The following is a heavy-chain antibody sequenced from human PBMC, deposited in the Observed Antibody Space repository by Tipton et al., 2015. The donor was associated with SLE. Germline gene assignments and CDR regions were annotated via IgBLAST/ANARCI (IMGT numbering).Heavy chain of an antibody. CDR1: GFRVSSNY. CDR2: FYSGGSR. D-gene: IGHD6-13*01. Sequence: SLRLSRAASGFRVSSNYMSWVRQAPGKGLEWVSVFYSGGSRSYADSVKGRFTISRDTSKNALYLQMNSLRPEDTGVYYCARDHRAAAGTYCYHNKDVWGKGTTVT. J-gene: IGHJ6*03. V-gene: IGHV3-53*05. CDR3: ARDHRAAAGTYCYHNKDV.